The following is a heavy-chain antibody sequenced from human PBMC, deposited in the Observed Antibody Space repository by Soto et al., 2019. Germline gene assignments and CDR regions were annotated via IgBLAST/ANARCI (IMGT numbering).Heavy chain of an antibody. CDR2: ISYDGSNK. J-gene: IGHJ4*02. Sequence: QVQLVESGGGVVQPGRSLRLSCAASGFAFSSYAMHWVRQAPGKGLEWVAVISYDGSNKYYADSVKGRFTISRDNSKNTLHLQMNSLRAEDTAVYYCPRDLSGSGDWGQGTLVTVSS. D-gene: IGHD3-10*01. CDR1: GFAFSSYA. V-gene: IGHV3-30-3*01. CDR3: PRDLSGSGD.